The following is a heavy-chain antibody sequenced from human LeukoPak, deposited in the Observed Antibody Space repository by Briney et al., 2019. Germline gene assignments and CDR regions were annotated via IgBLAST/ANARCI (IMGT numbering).Heavy chain of an antibody. CDR1: GYSISTGYY. D-gene: IGHD5-18*01. V-gene: IGHV4-38-2*02. J-gene: IGHJ6*03. CDR2: INHSGST. Sequence: SETLSLTCTVPGYSISTGYYWDWIRQPPGRGLEWIGEINHSGSTNYNPSLKSRVTISVDTSKNQFSLKLSSVTAADTAVYYCARHTYYYYYMDVWGKGTTVTISS. CDR3: ARHTYYYYYMDV.